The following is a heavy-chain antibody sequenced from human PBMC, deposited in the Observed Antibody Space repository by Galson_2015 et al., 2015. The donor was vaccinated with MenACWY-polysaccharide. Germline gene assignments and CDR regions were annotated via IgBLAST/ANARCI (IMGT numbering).Heavy chain of an antibody. CDR1: GFRFSSYW. CDR2: INLDGRDK. V-gene: IGHV3-7*01. D-gene: IGHD5-18*01. Sequence: SLRLSCAASGFRFSSYWMSWVRQAPGKGLEWVANINLDGRDKYYVDSVRGRFTISRDNARNSLYLQMNSLRVEDTAVYYCARQRGYSYGYNDYWGQGTLVTVSS. J-gene: IGHJ4*02. CDR3: ARQRGYSYGYNDY.